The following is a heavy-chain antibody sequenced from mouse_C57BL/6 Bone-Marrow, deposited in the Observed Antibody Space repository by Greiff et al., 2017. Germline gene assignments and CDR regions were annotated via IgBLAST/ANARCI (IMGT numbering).Heavy chain of an antibody. J-gene: IGHJ4*01. V-gene: IGHV1-63*01. CDR2: IYPGGGYT. CDR3: ARLGPFYCYAMDY. CDR1: GYTFTNYW. Sequence: VQLQQPGAELVRPGTSVKMSCKASGYTFTNYWIGWAKQRPGHGLEWIGDIYPGGGYTNYNEKFKGKATLTADKSSSTAYMQFSSLTSEDSAIYYCARLGPFYCYAMDYWGQGTSVTVSS.